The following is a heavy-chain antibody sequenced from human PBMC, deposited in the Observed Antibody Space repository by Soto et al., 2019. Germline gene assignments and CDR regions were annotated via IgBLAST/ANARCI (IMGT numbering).Heavy chain of an antibody. Sequence: GGSLRLSCAASGFSFSNYVMHWVRQAPGKGLEWVAVIWYDGINRYYADSVKGRFTMSRDNSKNTLYLQMNSLRAEDTAVYFSARDEGLGYCSTTSCDIITPYYYAMDVWGQGTAITV. CDR1: GFSFSNYV. CDR3: ARDEGLGYCSTTSCDIITPYYYAMDV. V-gene: IGHV3-33*01. CDR2: IWYDGINR. D-gene: IGHD2-2*01. J-gene: IGHJ6*02.